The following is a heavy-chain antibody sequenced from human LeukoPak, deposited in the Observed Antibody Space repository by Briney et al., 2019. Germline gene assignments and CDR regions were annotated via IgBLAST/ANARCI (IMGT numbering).Heavy chain of an antibody. CDR3: AKDCSTTSRQRLFDY. CDR1: GFTFSSYA. Sequence: GGSLRLSCAVSGFTFSSYAMSWVRQAPGKGLEWVSAISGSGGSTHYADSVKGRFTISRDNSKNMLYLQMNSLRAEDTALYYCAKDCSTTSRQRLFDYWGQGTLVTVSS. D-gene: IGHD2-2*01. V-gene: IGHV3-23*01. J-gene: IGHJ4*02. CDR2: ISGSGGST.